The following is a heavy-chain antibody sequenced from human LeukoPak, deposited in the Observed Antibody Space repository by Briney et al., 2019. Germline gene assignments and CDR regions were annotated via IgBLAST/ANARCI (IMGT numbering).Heavy chain of an antibody. J-gene: IGHJ4*02. Sequence: GESLKISCKGSGYTFTTYWIGWVRQMPGKGLEWMGIIFPGDSDTAYSPPFQGHVTISADKSSSTAFLQWSSLKASDTAMYYCASSESQTKFDYWGQGTLVTVSS. V-gene: IGHV5-51*01. CDR2: IFPGDSDT. CDR1: GYTFTTYW. CDR3: ASSESQTKFDY. D-gene: IGHD1/OR15-1a*01.